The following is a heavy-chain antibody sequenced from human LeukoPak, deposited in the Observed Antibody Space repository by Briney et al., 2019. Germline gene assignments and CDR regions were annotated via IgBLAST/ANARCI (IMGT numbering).Heavy chain of an antibody. CDR2: IIPIFGTA. D-gene: IGHD1-26*01. Sequence: GASVKVSCKASGSTFSSYAISWVRQAPGQGLEWMGGIIPIFGTANYAQKFQGRVTITADKSTSTAYMELSSLRSEDTAVYYCARGDGGSYFVAPFDYWGQGTLVTVSS. CDR1: GSTFSSYA. CDR3: ARGDGGSYFVAPFDY. V-gene: IGHV1-69*06. J-gene: IGHJ4*02.